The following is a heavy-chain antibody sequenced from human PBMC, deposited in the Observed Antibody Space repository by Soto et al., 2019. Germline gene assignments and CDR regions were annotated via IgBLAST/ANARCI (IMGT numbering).Heavy chain of an antibody. D-gene: IGHD6-6*01. CDR1: GFIFTNHA. J-gene: IGHJ6*03. Sequence: HPGGSLRLSCAASGFIFTNHAMTWVRQAPGKGLEYVSGISSNGVGTYYANSVQGRFTISGDNSKNTVYLQMGSLRPEDMAVYYCARRARPDFYYMDVWGKGTTVTVSS. CDR2: ISSNGVGT. CDR3: ARRARPDFYYMDV. V-gene: IGHV3-64*01.